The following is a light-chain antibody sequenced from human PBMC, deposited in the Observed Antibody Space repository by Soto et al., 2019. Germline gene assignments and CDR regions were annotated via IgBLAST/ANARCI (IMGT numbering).Light chain of an antibody. CDR1: SSNIGGNS. V-gene: IGLV1-51*01. J-gene: IGLJ1*01. CDR3: GSWDSSLSAYV. Sequence: QSVLTQPPSVSAAPGQKVTISCSASSSNIGGNSVSWYQQLPGTAPKLLIYVDNKRPSGIPDRFSGSKSGTSATLGITGFQTGDEADYYCGSWDSSLSAYVFGTGTKVTV. CDR2: VDN.